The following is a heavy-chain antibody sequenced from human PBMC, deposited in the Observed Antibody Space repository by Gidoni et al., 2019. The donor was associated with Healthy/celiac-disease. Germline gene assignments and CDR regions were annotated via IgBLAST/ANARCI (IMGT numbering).Heavy chain of an antibody. V-gene: IGHV1-18*01. J-gene: IGHJ3*02. CDR2: ISAYNRNT. CDR1: GYTFTSYG. Sequence: QVQLVQSGAEVKKPGASVKISCKASGYTFTSYGISWVRQAPGQGLEWMGWISAYNRNTNYAQKLQGRVTMTTDTSTSTAYMELRSLRSDDTAVYYCARGMVAVALGRFSDAFDIWGQGTMVTVSS. D-gene: IGHD6-19*01. CDR3: ARGMVAVALGRFSDAFDI.